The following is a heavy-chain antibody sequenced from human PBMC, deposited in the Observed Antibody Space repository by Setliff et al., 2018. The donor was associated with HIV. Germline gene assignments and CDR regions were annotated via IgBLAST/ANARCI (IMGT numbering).Heavy chain of an antibody. D-gene: IGHD3-3*01. V-gene: IGHV7-4-1*01. CDR2: TNTNTGNP. CDR1: GYSLTSYS. CDR3: TRDHTPPPNYDFWSGQLDLRNIFYYMDV. J-gene: IGHJ6*03. Sequence: ASVKVSCKASGYSLTSYSINWVRQAPGQGLEWMGYTNTNTGNPTYAQGFTGRFVFSVDTPVSTAYLRIFNLKAEDTAVYYCTRDHTPPPNYDFWSGQLDLRNIFYYMDVWGTGSPVTVSS.